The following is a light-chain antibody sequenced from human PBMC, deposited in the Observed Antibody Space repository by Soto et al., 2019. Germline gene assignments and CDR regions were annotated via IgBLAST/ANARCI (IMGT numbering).Light chain of an antibody. CDR2: GNS. Sequence: QSLLTQPPSVSGAPGQRVTISCTGSSSNIGAGYDVHWYQQLPGTAPKLLIYGNSNRPSGVPDRFSGSKSGTSASLAITGLQAEDEADYYCQSDDSSLSGSYVFGTGTKVTVL. J-gene: IGLJ1*01. CDR3: QSDDSSLSGSYV. CDR1: SSNIGAGYD. V-gene: IGLV1-40*01.